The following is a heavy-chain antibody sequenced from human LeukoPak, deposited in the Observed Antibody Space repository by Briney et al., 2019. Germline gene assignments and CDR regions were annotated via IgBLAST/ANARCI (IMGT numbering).Heavy chain of an antibody. V-gene: IGHV4-59*01. D-gene: IGHD6-13*01. J-gene: IGHJ6*02. CDR3: ARSGIAAAGSYYGMDV. Sequence: SVTLSLTCTVSGGSISSYYWSWIRQPPGKGLEWIGYIYYSGSTNYNPSLKSRVTISVDASKNQFSLKLSSVTAADTAVYYCARSGIAAAGSYYGMDVWGQGTTVTVSS. CDR2: IYYSGST. CDR1: GGSISSYY.